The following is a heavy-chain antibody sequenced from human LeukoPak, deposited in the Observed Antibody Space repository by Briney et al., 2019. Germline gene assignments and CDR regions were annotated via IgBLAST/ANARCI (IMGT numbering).Heavy chain of an antibody. CDR1: GYTFTGYY. J-gene: IGHJ5*02. CDR2: INPNSGGT. D-gene: IGHD6-13*01. V-gene: IGHV1-2*02. CDR3: ARTQQLVLRSPLDP. Sequence: ASVKVSCKASGYTFTGYYMHWVRQAPGQGLEWMGWINPNSGGTNYAQKFQGRVTMTRDTSISTAFMELSRLRSDDTAVYYCARTQQLVLRSPLDPWGQGTLVTVSS.